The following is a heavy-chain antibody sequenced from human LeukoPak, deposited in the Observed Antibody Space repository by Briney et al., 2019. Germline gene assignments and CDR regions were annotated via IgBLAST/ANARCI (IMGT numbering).Heavy chain of an antibody. Sequence: SPTLSLTCAVSGDSFSSNSAAWDWPRHSPSRGLEWLGHPYYRSKYYNDYAVSVKSLIAINPDTSKNQFSMQLNSVTPEDTAVYYCAKEGEVGTTWSWFDPGAQGTLVTVS. D-gene: IGHD2/OR15-2a*01. J-gene: IGHJ5*02. V-gene: IGHV6-1*01. CDR2: PYYRSKYYN. CDR1: GDSFSSNSAA. CDR3: AKEGEVGTTWSWFDP.